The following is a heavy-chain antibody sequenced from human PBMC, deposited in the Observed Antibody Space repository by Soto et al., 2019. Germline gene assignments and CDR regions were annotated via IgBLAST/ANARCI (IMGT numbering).Heavy chain of an antibody. J-gene: IGHJ3*02. CDR2: IWYDGSRK. V-gene: IGHV3-33*01. CDR1: GFTFSTYG. Sequence: QVQLVESGGDVVQPGRSLRLSCVASGFTFSTYGMHWVRQAPGKGLEWVAVIWYDGSRKDYADSVKGRFTISRDNSKNTLHLQMNSLRGEDTAVYYCARALSGSYDALDIWGQGTVVTASS. CDR3: ARALSGSYDALDI. D-gene: IGHD1-26*01.